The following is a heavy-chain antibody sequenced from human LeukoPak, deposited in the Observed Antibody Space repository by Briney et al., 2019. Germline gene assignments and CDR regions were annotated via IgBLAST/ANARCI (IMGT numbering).Heavy chain of an antibody. Sequence: QPGGSLRLSCAASGFTVSSNYMSWVRQAPGKGLEWVSVIYSGGSTYYADSVKGRFTISRDNSKNTLYLQMNSLRAEDTAVYYCVRYCNGGSCYRAAFDVWGPGTMVTVSS. J-gene: IGHJ3*01. CDR1: GFTVSSNY. D-gene: IGHD2-15*01. CDR3: VRYCNGGSCYRAAFDV. CDR2: IYSGGST. V-gene: IGHV3-53*01.